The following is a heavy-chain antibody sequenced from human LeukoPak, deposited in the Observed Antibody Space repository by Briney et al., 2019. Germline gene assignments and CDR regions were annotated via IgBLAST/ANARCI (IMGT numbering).Heavy chain of an antibody. CDR1: GFTFSSYA. CDR3: ARGRDYGDYAPYFDH. J-gene: IGHJ4*02. V-gene: IGHV3-23*01. Sequence: PGGSLRLSCAASGFTFSSYAMSWVRQAPGKGLEWVSAISGSGGSTYYADSVKGRFTISRDNSKNTLYLQMNSLRADDTAVYYCARGRDYGDYAPYFDHWGQGTLVTVSS. CDR2: ISGSGGST. D-gene: IGHD4-17*01.